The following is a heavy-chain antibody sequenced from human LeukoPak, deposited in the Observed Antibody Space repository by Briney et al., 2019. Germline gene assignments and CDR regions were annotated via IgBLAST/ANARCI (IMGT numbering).Heavy chain of an antibody. CDR3: ARAIPVNWYFDL. CDR2: IYSGGST. CDR1: GLTVSSNY. V-gene: IGHV3-66*01. D-gene: IGHD2-2*02. J-gene: IGHJ2*01. Sequence: GGSLRLSCAASGLTVSSNYMNWVRQAPGKGLEWVSVIYSGGSTYYADSVKGRFTISRDNSRNTLYLQMNSLRAEDAAVYYCARAIPVNWYFDLWGRGTLVTVSS.